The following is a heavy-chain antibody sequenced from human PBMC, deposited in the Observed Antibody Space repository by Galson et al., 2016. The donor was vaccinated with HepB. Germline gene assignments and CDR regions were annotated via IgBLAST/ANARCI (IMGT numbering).Heavy chain of an antibody. CDR3: AHRGYSFWTDTPSWFDS. J-gene: IGHJ5*01. CDR2: IYWDDNK. V-gene: IGHV2-5*02. CDR1: GFSLRTPGVG. Sequence: PALVKPTQTLTLTCSFSGFSLRTPGVGVGWIRQPPGEALEWLALIYWDDNKHYSTSLQSRLTITKDTSKNQVVLTMTNMDPVDTATYYCAHRGYSFWTDTPSWFDSWGQGILVIVSS. D-gene: IGHD3/OR15-3a*01.